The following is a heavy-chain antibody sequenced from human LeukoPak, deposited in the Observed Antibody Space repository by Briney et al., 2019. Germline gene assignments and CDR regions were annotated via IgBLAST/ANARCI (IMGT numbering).Heavy chain of an antibody. Sequence: PGGSLRLSCAASGFTFSSYAMHWVRQAPGKGLEWVAVISYDGSNKYYADSVKGRFTISRDNSKNTLYLQMNSLRAGDTAVYYCAKERSYYDSSDAFDIWGQGTMVTVSS. J-gene: IGHJ3*02. CDR1: GFTFSSYA. D-gene: IGHD3-22*01. CDR3: AKERSYYDSSDAFDI. V-gene: IGHV3-30*04. CDR2: ISYDGSNK.